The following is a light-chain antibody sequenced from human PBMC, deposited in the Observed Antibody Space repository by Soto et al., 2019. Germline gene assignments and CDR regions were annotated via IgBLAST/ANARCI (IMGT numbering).Light chain of an antibody. CDR3: LQYYDYRT. Sequence: DIHLTQSPSTLSASVGDRVTITCRASQTITNLLAWFQQKPGKAPEILIYKASSLQSGVPSRFSGSGSGTEFTLTISSLQPDDSATYYCLQYYDYRTFGQGTKVDIK. J-gene: IGKJ1*01. CDR1: QTITNL. V-gene: IGKV1-5*03. CDR2: KAS.